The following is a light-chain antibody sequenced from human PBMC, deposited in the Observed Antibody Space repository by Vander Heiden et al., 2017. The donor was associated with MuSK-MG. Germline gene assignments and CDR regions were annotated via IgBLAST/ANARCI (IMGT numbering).Light chain of an antibody. CDR1: QSVLYSSNNKNY. CDR2: WAS. J-gene: IGKJ2*01. CDR3: QQDDSTSYT. V-gene: IGKV4-1*01. Sequence: DIVMTQSPDSLAVSLGERATINCKSSQSVLYSSNNKNYLAWYQQKPGQPPKLLIYWASTRESGVPDRFSGCGSGTDFTLTISSLQAEDVAVYYCQQDDSTSYTFGQGTKLEIK.